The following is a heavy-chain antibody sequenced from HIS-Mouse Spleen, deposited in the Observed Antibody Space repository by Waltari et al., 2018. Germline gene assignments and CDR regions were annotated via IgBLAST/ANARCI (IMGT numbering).Heavy chain of an antibody. V-gene: IGHV4-34*01. D-gene: IGHD1-20*01. CDR3: ARGRYNIPVYFDY. J-gene: IGHJ4*02. CDR2: INHSGST. Sequence: QVQLQQWGAGLLKPSETLSLTCAVYGGSFSGYYWSWIRQPPGKGLEWIGEINHSGSTNYNPSIKSRVTISVDTSKNQFSLKLSSVTAADTAVYYCARGRYNIPVYFDYWGQGTLVTVSS. CDR1: GGSFSGYY.